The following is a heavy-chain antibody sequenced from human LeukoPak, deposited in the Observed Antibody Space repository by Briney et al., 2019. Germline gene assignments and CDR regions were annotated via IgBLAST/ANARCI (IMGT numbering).Heavy chain of an antibody. CDR2: FYHSGSK. V-gene: IGHV4-38-2*02. D-gene: IGHD6-19*01. CDR3: ARDRPLLSGWSWFDP. J-gene: IGHJ5*02. CDR1: GSSINSGYY. Sequence: SETLSLTCAVSGSSINSGYYWGWIRQPPGKGLEWIATFYHSGSKYYNPSLRGRVTISVDTSKNQFSLEMTSVTAADTAVYYCARDRPLLSGWSWFDPWGQGTLVTVPS.